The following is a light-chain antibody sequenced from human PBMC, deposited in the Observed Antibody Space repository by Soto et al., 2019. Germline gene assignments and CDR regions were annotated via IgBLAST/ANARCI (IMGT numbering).Light chain of an antibody. Sequence: QSALTQPASLSASPGQSITISCTGTSSDVGGYNYVSWYQQHPGKAPKLMIYDVRNRPSGVSDRFSGSKSGNTASLTISGLQAEDEADYYCSSYTSISTHVFGTGTKVTVL. CDR1: SSDVGGYNY. CDR3: SSYTSISTHV. CDR2: DVR. V-gene: IGLV2-14*01. J-gene: IGLJ1*01.